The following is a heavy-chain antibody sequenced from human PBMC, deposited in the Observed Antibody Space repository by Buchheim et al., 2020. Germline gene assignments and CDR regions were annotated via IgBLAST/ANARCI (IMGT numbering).Heavy chain of an antibody. CDR3: AREGVRRTGYYDFWSGYYSYYGMDV. CDR1: GFTFSDYY. J-gene: IGHJ6*02. V-gene: IGHV3-11*06. Sequence: QVQLVESGGGLVKPGGSLRLSCAASGFTFSDYYMSWIRQAPGKGLEWVSYISSSSSYTNYADSVNGRFTISRDNAKKSLYLQMNSLRAEDTAVYYCAREGVRRTGYYDFWSGYYSYYGMDVWGQGTT. D-gene: IGHD3-3*01. CDR2: ISSSSSYT.